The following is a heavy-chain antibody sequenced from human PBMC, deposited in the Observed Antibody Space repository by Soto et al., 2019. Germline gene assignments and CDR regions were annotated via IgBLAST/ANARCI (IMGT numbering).Heavy chain of an antibody. CDR2: ISAYNGNA. CDR1: GYTFTSYG. Sequence: QVQLVQSGAEVKKPGASVKVSCKASGYTFTSYGISWVRQAPGQGLEWMGWISAYNGNANYAQKLQGRVTMTTDTSTRRADMGPGSLRAVDTAVYYCAGDGSYAQNDAFDIWGHGTMVTVSS. V-gene: IGHV1-18*01. J-gene: IGHJ3*02. CDR3: AGDGSYAQNDAFDI. D-gene: IGHD5-18*01.